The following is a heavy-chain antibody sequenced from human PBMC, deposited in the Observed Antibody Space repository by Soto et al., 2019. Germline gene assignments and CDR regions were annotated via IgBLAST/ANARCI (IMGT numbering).Heavy chain of an antibody. J-gene: IGHJ6*02. CDR3: ARRQRTYYYGSGGYYAPYGMDV. D-gene: IGHD3-10*01. CDR2: INHSGST. V-gene: IGHV4-34*01. CDR1: GGSFSGYY. Sequence: RPSETLSLTCAVYGGSFSGYYWSWIRQLPGKGLEWIGEINHSGSTNYNPSLKSRVTISVDTSKNQFSLKLSSVTAADTAVYYCARRQRTYYYGSGGYYAPYGMDVWGQGTTVTVSS.